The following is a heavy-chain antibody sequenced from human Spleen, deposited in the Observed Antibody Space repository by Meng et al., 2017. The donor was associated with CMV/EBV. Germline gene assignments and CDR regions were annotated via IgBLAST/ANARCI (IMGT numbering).Heavy chain of an antibody. V-gene: IGHV4-34*01. CDR3: ARLLFDGAEIAMPNAFDI. CDR2: INHSGST. CDR1: GGSFSGYY. J-gene: IGHJ3*02. D-gene: IGHD2-2*01. Sequence: VQLQQWGAGLLKPSETPSLTCAVYGGSFSGYYWSWIRQPPGKGLEWIGEINHSGSTNYNPSLKSRVTISVDTSKNQFSLKLSSVTAADTAVYYCARLLFDGAEIAMPNAFDIWGQGTMVTVSS.